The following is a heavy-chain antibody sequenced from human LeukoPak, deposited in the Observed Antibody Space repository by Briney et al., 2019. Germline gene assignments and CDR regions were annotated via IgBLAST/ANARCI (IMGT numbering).Heavy chain of an antibody. Sequence: ASVKVSCKASGYTFTGYYMHWVRQAPGQGLEGMGWINPNSGGTNYAQKFQGRVTMTRDTSISTAYMELSRLRSDDTAVYYCARVPDDYGDYDARFDPWGQGTLVTVSS. CDR1: GYTFTGYY. J-gene: IGHJ5*02. CDR2: INPNSGGT. D-gene: IGHD4-17*01. V-gene: IGHV1-2*02. CDR3: ARVPDDYGDYDARFDP.